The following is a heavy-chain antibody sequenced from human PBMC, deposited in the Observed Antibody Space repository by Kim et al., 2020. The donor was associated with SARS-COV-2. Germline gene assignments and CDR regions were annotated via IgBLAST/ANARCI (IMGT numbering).Heavy chain of an antibody. Sequence: SETLSLTCTVSGGSISSSSYYWGWLRQPTGKGLEWIGSIYYSGSNYYNPSLKSRVTISVDTSKNQFSLKLSSVTAADTAVYYCARWGATGSGYFDYWGQGTLVTVSS. CDR2: IYYSGSN. D-gene: IGHD1-26*01. V-gene: IGHV4-39*01. CDR1: GGSISSSSYY. CDR3: ARWGATGSGYFDY. J-gene: IGHJ4*02.